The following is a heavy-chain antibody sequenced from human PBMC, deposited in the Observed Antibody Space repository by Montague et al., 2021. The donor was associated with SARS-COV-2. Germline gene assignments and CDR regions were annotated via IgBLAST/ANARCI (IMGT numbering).Heavy chain of an antibody. J-gene: IGHJ4*02. CDR3: ARGPKMYGELADY. V-gene: IGHV4-39*01. CDR1: GGSVRSSNDY. D-gene: IGHD4-17*01. CDR2: FYYSGNT. Sequence: SETLSLTCTVSGGSVRSSNDYWGWIRQPPGKGLEWIANFYYSGNTYYNPSLKSRVTISVDTSNNQFSLKLSSVTAADTAVYYCARGPKMYGELADYWGQGTLVTVSS.